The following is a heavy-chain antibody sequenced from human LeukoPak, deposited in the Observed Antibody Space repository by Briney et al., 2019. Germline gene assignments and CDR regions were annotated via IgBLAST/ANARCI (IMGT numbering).Heavy chain of an antibody. Sequence: SLRLSCAASGFTFEDYAMHWVRQAPGKGLEWVSGISWNSGSIGYADSVKGRFTISRDNAKNSLYLQMNSLRAEDLALYYCAKGVISWIAAAGPYDAFDIWGQGTMVTVSS. V-gene: IGHV3-9*03. CDR2: ISWNSGSI. J-gene: IGHJ3*02. CDR3: AKGVISWIAAAGPYDAFDI. D-gene: IGHD6-13*01. CDR1: GFTFEDYA.